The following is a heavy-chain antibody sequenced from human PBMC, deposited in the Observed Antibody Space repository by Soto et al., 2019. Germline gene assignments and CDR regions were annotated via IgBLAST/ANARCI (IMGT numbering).Heavy chain of an antibody. CDR2: ISYDGSNK. J-gene: IGHJ4*02. CDR3: AKMEGIAVAGPTAFHY. V-gene: IGHV3-30*18. Sequence: GGSLRLSCAASGFTFSSYGMHWVRQAPGKGLEWVAVISYDGSNKYYADSVQGRFTISRDNSKNSLYLQMNSLRAEDTAVYYGAKMEGIAVAGPTAFHYWGQGTLVTVSS. CDR1: GFTFSSYG. D-gene: IGHD6-19*01.